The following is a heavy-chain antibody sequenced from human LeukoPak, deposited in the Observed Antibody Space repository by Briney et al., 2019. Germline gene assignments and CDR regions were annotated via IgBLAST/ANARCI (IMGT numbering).Heavy chain of an antibody. CDR2: ISGSGGST. D-gene: IGHD1-7*01. CDR3: AKDTHNWNYGDWFDP. Sequence: PGGSLRLSCAASGFTSSSYAMSWVRQAPGKGLEWVSAISGSGGSTYYADSVKGRFTISRDNSKNTLYLQMNSLRAEDTAVYYCAKDTHNWNYGDWFDPWGQGTLVTVSS. J-gene: IGHJ5*02. V-gene: IGHV3-23*01. CDR1: GFTSSSYA.